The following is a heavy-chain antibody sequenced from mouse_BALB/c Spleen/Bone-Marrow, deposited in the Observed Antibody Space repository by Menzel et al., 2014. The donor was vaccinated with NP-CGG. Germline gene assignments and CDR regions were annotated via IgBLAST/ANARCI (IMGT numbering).Heavy chain of an antibody. CDR3: ARQGYGYVDFDV. D-gene: IGHD1-2*01. V-gene: IGHV5-12-1*01. CDR1: GFAFRSYD. J-gene: IGHJ1*01. CDR2: ISSGGGST. Sequence: EVNVVESGGGLVKPGGSLKLSCAASGFAFRSYDMTWVRQTPEKRLEWVAYISSGGGSTYYPDTVKGRFTISRDNAKNTLYLQMSSLKSEDTAMYYCARQGYGYVDFDVWGAGTTVTVSS.